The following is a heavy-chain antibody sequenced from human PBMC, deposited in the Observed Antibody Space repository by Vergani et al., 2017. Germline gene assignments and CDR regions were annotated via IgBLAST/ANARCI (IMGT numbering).Heavy chain of an antibody. CDR3: AGDDGGWYPLDY. V-gene: IGHV1-46*01. CDR2: INPSGGST. Sequence: QVQLVQSGAGVKKPGASVKVSCKASGYTFTSYYMHWVRQAPGQGLEWMGIINPSGGSTSYAQKFQGRVTMTRDTSTSTVYMELSSLRSEDTAVYYCAGDDGGWYPLDYWGQGTLVTVSS. D-gene: IGHD6-19*01. J-gene: IGHJ4*02. CDR1: GYTFTSYY.